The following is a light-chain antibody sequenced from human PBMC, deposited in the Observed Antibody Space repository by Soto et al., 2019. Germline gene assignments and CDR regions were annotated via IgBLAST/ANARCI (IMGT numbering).Light chain of an antibody. J-gene: IGLJ7*01. V-gene: IGLV1-47*01. CDR3: AAWDDSLSASV. CDR1: SSNIGSNF. Sequence: QSVLTQPPSASGTPGQRVTISCSGSSSNIGSNFVNWYQQLSGAAPRVLIYRNDQRPSGVPDRFSGSKSGTSASLVISGLRSEDEADYYCAAWDDSLSASVFGGGTQLTVL. CDR2: RND.